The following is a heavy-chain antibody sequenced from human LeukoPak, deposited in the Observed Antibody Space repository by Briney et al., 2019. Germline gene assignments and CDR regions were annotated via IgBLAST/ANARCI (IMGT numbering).Heavy chain of an antibody. CDR2: IYYSGST. CDR1: GGSISSYY. CDR3: ARSIAAAGDFDY. J-gene: IGHJ4*02. Sequence: SETLSLTCTVSGGSISSYYWSWIRQPPGKGLEWIGYIYYSGSTNYNPSLKSRVTISVDTSKNQFSLKLSSVTAADTAVYYCARSIAAAGDFDYWGQGTLVTVSS. V-gene: IGHV4-59*08. D-gene: IGHD6-13*01.